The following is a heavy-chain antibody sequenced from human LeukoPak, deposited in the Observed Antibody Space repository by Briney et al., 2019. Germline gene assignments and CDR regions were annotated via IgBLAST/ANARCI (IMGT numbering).Heavy chain of an antibody. CDR3: ARPRYCSSSNCYLDY. D-gene: IGHD2-2*01. J-gene: IGHJ4*02. Sequence: GGSLRLSCAASGFTFSTYWMGWARQAPGKGLEWVANIKPDGSEKYYVDSVKGRFTISRDNAKNSLYLQMNSLRAEDTAIYYCARPRYCSSSNCYLDYWGQGTLVTVSS. CDR2: IKPDGSEK. CDR1: GFTFSTYW. V-gene: IGHV3-7*01.